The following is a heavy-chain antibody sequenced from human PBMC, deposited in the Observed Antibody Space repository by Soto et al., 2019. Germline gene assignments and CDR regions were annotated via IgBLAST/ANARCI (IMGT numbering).Heavy chain of an antibody. D-gene: IGHD4-4*01. V-gene: IGHV3-30-3*01. CDR2: ISYDGSNK. CDR3: ARAIATVTTLDY. J-gene: IGHJ4*02. CDR1: GFTFSSYA. Sequence: QVQLVESGGGVVQPGRSLRLSCAASGFTFSSYAMHWVRQAPGKGLEWVAVISYDGSNKYYADSVKGRFTISRDNSKNTLYLQMNSLSAEDTAVYYCARAIATVTTLDYWGQGTLVTVSS.